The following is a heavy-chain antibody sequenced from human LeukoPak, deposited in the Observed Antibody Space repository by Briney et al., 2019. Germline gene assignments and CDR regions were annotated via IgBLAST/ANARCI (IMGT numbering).Heavy chain of an antibody. J-gene: IGHJ4*02. CDR1: GGTFSSYA. CDR3: ARDSGYDYYFDY. V-gene: IGHV1-69*05. CDR2: IIPIFGTA. Sequence: GASVKVSCKASGGTFSSYAISWVRQAPGQGLEWMGGIIPIFGTANYAQKFQGRVTITTDESTSTAYMELSSLRSEDTAVYYCARDSGYDYYFDYWGQGTLVTVSS. D-gene: IGHD5-12*01.